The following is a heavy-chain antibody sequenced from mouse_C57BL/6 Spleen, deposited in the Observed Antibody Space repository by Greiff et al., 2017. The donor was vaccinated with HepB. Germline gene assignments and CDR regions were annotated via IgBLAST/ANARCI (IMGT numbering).Heavy chain of an antibody. Sequence: QVQLQQPGAELVKPGASVKMSCKASGYTFTSYWITWVKQRPGQGLEWIGDIYPGSGSTNYNEKFKSKATRAVDTSSSTAYMQLSSLTSEDSAVYYCATYYSNLYAMDYWGQGTSVTVSS. D-gene: IGHD2-5*01. V-gene: IGHV1-55*01. CDR3: ATYYSNLYAMDY. CDR1: GYTFTSYW. CDR2: IYPGSGST. J-gene: IGHJ4*01.